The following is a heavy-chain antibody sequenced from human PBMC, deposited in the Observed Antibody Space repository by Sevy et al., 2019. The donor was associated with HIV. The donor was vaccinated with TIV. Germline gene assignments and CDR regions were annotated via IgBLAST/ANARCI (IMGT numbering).Heavy chain of an antibody. CDR2: IFWDDDR. Sequence: SGPTLVNPTQTLTLTCTFSGFLLSTGRVAVGWIRQPPGKALEWLALIFWDDDRRYSPSLKSRLTITKDTSKNQVVLTMINMDPLDTATYYCAHKAIAVAGYYFDFWGQGTLVTVSS. CDR1: GFLLSTGRVA. D-gene: IGHD6-19*01. CDR3: AHKAIAVAGYYFDF. V-gene: IGHV2-5*02. J-gene: IGHJ4*02.